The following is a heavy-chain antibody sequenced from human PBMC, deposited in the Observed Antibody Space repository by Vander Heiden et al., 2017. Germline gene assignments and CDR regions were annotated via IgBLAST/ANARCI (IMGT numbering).Heavy chain of an antibody. CDR3: ARVLLEPYSSGYYYYGMDV. J-gene: IGHJ6*02. D-gene: IGHD1-1*01. CDR2: IIPIFGTA. Sequence: QVQLVQSGAEVKKPGSSVKVSCKASGGTFSSYAISWVRQAPGQGLEWMGGIIPIFGTANYAQKFQGRVTITADESTSTAYMELSSLRSEDTAVYYCARVLLEPYSSGYYYYGMDVWGQGTTVTVSS. CDR1: GGTFSSYA. V-gene: IGHV1-69*01.